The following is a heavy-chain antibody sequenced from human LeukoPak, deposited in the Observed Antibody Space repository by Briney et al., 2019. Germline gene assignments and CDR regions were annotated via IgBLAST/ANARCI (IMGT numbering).Heavy chain of an antibody. CDR3: AKSPAGPAGSVRYDSSGYTFDY. CDR2: ISYDGSNK. D-gene: IGHD3-22*01. J-gene: IGHJ4*02. V-gene: IGHV3-30*18. CDR1: GFTLSSYG. Sequence: SGGSLRLSCAASGFTLSSYGMHWVRQAPGKGLEWGAVISYDGSNKYYADSVKGRFTISRDNSKNTLYLQMNSLRAEHTAVYYCAKSPAGPAGSVRYDSSGYTFDYWGQGTLVTVSS.